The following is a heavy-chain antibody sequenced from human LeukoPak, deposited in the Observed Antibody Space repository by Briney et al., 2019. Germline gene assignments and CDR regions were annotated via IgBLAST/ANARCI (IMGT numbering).Heavy chain of an antibody. V-gene: IGHV3-21*01. D-gene: IGHD1-26*01. J-gene: IGHJ4*02. CDR3: AREYNGNYYRPFDY. CDR2: ISSSSSYI. CDR1: GFTFSSYS. Sequence: PGGSLRLSCAASGFTFSSYSMNWVRQAPGKVLEWVSSISSSSSYIYYADSVKGRFTVSRDNAKNSLYLQMNSLRAEDTAVYYCAREYNGNYYRPFDYWGQGTLVTVSS.